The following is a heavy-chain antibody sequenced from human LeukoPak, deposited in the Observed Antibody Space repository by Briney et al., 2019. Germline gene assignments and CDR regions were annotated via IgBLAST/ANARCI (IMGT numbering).Heavy chain of an antibody. V-gene: IGHV3-30-3*01. Sequence: GRSLRLSCAASGFTFSSYAMHWVRQAPGKGLEWVADISYDGSNKYYADSVKGRFTISRDNSKNTLYLQMNSLRAEDTAVYYCARGEGIAAAGSAPPFDYWGQGTLVTVSS. J-gene: IGHJ4*02. D-gene: IGHD6-13*01. CDR1: GFTFSSYA. CDR3: ARGEGIAAAGSAPPFDY. CDR2: ISYDGSNK.